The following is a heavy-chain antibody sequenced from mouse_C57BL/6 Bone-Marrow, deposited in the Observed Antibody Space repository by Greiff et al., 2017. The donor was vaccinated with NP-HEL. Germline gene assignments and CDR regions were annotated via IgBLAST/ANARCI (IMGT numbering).Heavy chain of an antibody. CDR2: IYPGGGYT. J-gene: IGHJ4*01. D-gene: IGHD1-1*01. Sequence: QVQLQQSGAELVRPGTSVKMSCKASGYTFTTYWIGWAKQRPGHGLEWIGDIYPGGGYTNYNEKFKGKATLTADKSSSTAYMQFSSLTSEDSAIYYCARTGVATDYAMDYWGQGTSVTVSS. CDR1: GYTFTTYW. V-gene: IGHV1-63*01. CDR3: ARTGVATDYAMDY.